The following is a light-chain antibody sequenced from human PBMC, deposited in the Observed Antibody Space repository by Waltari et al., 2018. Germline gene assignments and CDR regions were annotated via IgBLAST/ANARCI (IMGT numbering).Light chain of an antibody. J-gene: IGKJ5*01. Sequence: EIVMTQSPATLSVSPGERATLSCRASQSVSSNLAWYQQKPGQAPRLLINGASTRATGIPARFRGSGSGTEFTLTISSLQSEDFAVYYCQQYNNWPPGFGQGTRLEIK. CDR3: QQYNNWPPG. CDR1: QSVSSN. V-gene: IGKV3-15*01. CDR2: GAS.